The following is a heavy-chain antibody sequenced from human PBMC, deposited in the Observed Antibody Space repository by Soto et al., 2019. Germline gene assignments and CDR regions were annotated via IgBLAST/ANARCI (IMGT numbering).Heavy chain of an antibody. J-gene: IGHJ3*02. CDR2: IYYSGST. D-gene: IGHD3-10*01. Sequence: QVQLQESGPGLVKPSETLSLTCTVSGGSISSYYWSWIRQPPGKGLEWIGYIYYSGSTNYNPSLKSRVTIAVDTYKNQFSLKLSSVTAADTAVYYWARVWGGAFDIWGQGTMVTVSS. V-gene: IGHV4-59*01. CDR1: GGSISSYY. CDR3: ARVWGGAFDI.